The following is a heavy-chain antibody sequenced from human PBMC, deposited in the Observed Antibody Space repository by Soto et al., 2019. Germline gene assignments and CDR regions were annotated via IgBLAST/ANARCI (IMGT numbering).Heavy chain of an antibody. CDR2: IYDGDKT. CDR1: GSPAGSSF. D-gene: IGHD3-3*01. V-gene: IGHV3-53*01. J-gene: IGHJ4*02. Sequence: GGSLRLSFEASGSPAGSSFMTWVRQAPGKGLESVSVIYDGDKTFYADSVKGRFTISRDNSKNTVHLQMNTLRAEDTAIYFCARGIDDNGYYLESWGQGTLVTVSS. CDR3: ARGIDDNGYYLES.